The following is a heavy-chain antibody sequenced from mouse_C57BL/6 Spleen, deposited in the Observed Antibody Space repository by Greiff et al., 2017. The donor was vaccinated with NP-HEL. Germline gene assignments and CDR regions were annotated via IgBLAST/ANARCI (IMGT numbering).Heavy chain of an antibody. CDR2: INPNNGGT. V-gene: IGHV1-26*01. CDR3: ASRDSSGYGFDY. J-gene: IGHJ2*01. CDR1: GYTFTDYY. D-gene: IGHD3-2*02. Sequence: VQLQQSGPELVKPGASVKISCKASGYTFTDYYMNWVKQSHGKSLEWIGDINPNNGGTSYNQKFKGKATLTVDKSSSTAYMELRSLTSEDSAVYYCASRDSSGYGFDYWGQGTTLTVSS.